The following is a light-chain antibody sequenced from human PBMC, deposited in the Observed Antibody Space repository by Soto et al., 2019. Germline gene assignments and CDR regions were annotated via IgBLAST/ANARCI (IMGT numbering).Light chain of an antibody. V-gene: IGLV3-21*02. CDR3: QVWDSLSEVV. CDR2: ADS. Sequence: SYELTQPHSVSVAPGQTAKIPCGGNNIGDKSVHWYQQRPGQAPVLVVYADSERPSGIPERFSGSNAGNTATLTISRVEGGDEADYYCQVWDSLSEVVFGGGTKVTVL. J-gene: IGLJ2*01. CDR1: NIGDKS.